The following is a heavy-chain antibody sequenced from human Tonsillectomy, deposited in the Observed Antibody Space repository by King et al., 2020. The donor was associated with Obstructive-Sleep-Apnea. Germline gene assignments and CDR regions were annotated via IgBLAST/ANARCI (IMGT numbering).Heavy chain of an antibody. CDR3: ARGIREAAASLGY. D-gene: IGHD6-13*01. J-gene: IGHJ4*02. Sequence: VQLVESGGGLVQPGGSLRLSCAASGFTFSSYWMSWVRQAPGKGLEGVANIKQDGSEKYYVDSVKGRFTLSRDNAKNSLYLQMNSLRAEDTAVYYCARGIREAAASLGYWGQGTLVTVSS. CDR2: IKQDGSEK. CDR1: GFTFSSYW. V-gene: IGHV3-7*03.